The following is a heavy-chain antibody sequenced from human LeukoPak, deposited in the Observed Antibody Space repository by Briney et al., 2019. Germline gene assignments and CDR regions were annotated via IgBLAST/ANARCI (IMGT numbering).Heavy chain of an antibody. D-gene: IGHD3-10*01. CDR1: GYTFTSYY. Sequence: ASVKVSCKASGYTFTSYYMHWVRQAPGQGLEWMGIINPSGGSTSYAQKFQGRVTMTRDTSTSTVYMELSSLRSEDTAVYYCARGGVYYYGSGSSLPYFDYWGQGTLVTVSS. J-gene: IGHJ4*02. V-gene: IGHV1-46*01. CDR2: INPSGGST. CDR3: ARGGVYYYGSGSSLPYFDY.